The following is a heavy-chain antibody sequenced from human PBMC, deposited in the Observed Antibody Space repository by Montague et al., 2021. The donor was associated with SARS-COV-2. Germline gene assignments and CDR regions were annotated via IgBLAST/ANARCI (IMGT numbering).Heavy chain of an antibody. CDR2: IKQDGSEE. CDR1: GFTFSFYG. J-gene: IGHJ4*02. V-gene: IGHV3-7*01. CDR3: ARIPSSSWYFEY. Sequence: SLRLSCAASGFTFSFYGMSWVRQAPGKGLEWVANIKQDGSEEYYVDSVKGRFTISRDNAKNSLYLQMNSLRAEDTAVYYCARIPSSSWYFEYWGQGTLVSVSS. D-gene: IGHD6-13*01.